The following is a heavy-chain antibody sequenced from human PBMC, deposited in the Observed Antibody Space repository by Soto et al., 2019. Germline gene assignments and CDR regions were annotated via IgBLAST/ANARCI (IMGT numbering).Heavy chain of an antibody. CDR3: AKNQGVELVPLATVDWFDP. CDR1: GFIFENFG. CDR2: ISGSGFKK. V-gene: IGHV3-23*01. J-gene: IGHJ5*02. D-gene: IGHD1-26*01. Sequence: GSLRLSCAASGFIFENFGMSWGRQAPGKGLEWTSSISGSGFKKYYADSVKGRFTISRDNSKSTVYLELNNLSAEDTAVYHCAKNQGVELVPLATVDWFDPWGQGSVVTVSS.